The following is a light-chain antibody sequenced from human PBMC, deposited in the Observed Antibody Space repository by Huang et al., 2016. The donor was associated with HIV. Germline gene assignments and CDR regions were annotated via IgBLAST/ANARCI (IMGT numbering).Light chain of an antibody. CDR3: QQYDNLIT. V-gene: IGKV1-33*01. CDR1: QEISNY. J-gene: IGKJ5*01. CDR2: DAS. Sequence: DIQMTQSPSSLSASVGDRVTITCQASQEISNYLNWYQQKPGKAPKLLIYDASNLETGVPSRFSGSGSGTDFTFTISSLQPEDIATYYCQQYDNLITFGQGTRLEIK.